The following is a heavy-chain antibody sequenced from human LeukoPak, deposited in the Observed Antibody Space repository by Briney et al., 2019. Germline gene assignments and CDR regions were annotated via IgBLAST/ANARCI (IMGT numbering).Heavy chain of an antibody. CDR1: GGSISSGGYY. J-gene: IGHJ6*03. V-gene: IGHV4-31*03. Sequence: SPTLTLTCTVSGGSISSGGYYWNWIRQHPGKGLEWIGYTYYSGSTYYNPSLNSRVTISVDTSKNQFSLKLSSVTAADTAVYYCARDLTGTSDRYYYYMDVWGKGTPVTVSS. CDR3: ARDLTGTSDRYYYYMDV. CDR2: TYYSGST. D-gene: IGHD1-7*01.